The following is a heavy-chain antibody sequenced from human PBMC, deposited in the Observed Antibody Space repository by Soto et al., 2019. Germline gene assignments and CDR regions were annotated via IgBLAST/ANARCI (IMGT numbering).Heavy chain of an antibody. Sequence: SVKVSCKASGCTFSSYAISWVRQAAGQGLEWMGGIIPIFGTANYAQKFQGRVTITADESTSTAYMELSSLRSEDTAVYYCAIDITVTTFYYYYGMEVWGQGTTFNVSS. CDR1: GCTFSSYA. J-gene: IGHJ6*01. D-gene: IGHD4-4*01. CDR2: IIPIFGTA. V-gene: IGHV1-69*13. CDR3: AIDITVTTFYYYYGMEV.